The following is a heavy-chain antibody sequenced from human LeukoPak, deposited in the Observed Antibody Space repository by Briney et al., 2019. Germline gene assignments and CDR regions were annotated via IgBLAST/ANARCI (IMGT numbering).Heavy chain of an antibody. V-gene: IGHV1-69*05. J-gene: IGHJ6*03. CDR2: IIPIFGTA. Sequence: SVKVSCKASGGTFSSYAISWVRQAPGQGLEWMGGIIPIFGTANYEQKFQGRVTITTDESTSTAYMELSSLRYEDTAVYYCARGYDFWSGYYYYYMDVWGKGTTVTVSS. D-gene: IGHD3-3*01. CDR1: GGTFSSYA. CDR3: ARGYDFWSGYYYYYMDV.